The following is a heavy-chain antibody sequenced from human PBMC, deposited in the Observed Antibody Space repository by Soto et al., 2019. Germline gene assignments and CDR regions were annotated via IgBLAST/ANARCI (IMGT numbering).Heavy chain of an antibody. CDR1: GYTFTSYA. CDR3: AREVIWQVNWFDP. J-gene: IGHJ5*02. V-gene: IGHV1-3*01. Sequence: ASVKVSCKASGYTFTSYAMHWVRQAPGQRLEWMGWINAGNGNTKYSQKFQGRVTITRDTSASTAYMELSSLRSEDTAVYYCAREVIWQVNWFDPWGQGTLVTVSS. CDR2: INAGNGNT.